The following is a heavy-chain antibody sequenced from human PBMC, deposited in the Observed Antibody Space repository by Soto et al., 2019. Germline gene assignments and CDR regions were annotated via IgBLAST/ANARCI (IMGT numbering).Heavy chain of an antibody. J-gene: IGHJ4*02. D-gene: IGHD3-16*01. V-gene: IGHV1-69*04. Sequence: GASVKVSCKASGDTFSSYSISWVRQAPGQGLEWMGRIIPILGIANYAQKFQGRVTITTNKSTSTAYMELSSLRSEDTAVYYRAGERAYVDFDYWGQGTLVTVSS. CDR3: AGERAYVDFDY. CDR2: IIPILGIA. CDR1: GDTFSSYS.